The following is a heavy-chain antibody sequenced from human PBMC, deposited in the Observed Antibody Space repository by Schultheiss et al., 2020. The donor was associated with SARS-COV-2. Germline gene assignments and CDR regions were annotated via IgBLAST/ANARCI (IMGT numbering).Heavy chain of an antibody. J-gene: IGHJ6*02. CDR2: INWNGGST. CDR3: AREQHGEYYYYGMDV. CDR1: GFTFSSYG. Sequence: GGSLRLSCAASGFTFSSYGMHWVRQAPGKGLEWVSGINWNGGSTGYADSVKGRFTISRDNAKNSLYLQMNSLRAEDTAVYYCAREQHGEYYYYGMDVWGQGTTVTVSS. D-gene: IGHD3-10*01. V-gene: IGHV3-20*04.